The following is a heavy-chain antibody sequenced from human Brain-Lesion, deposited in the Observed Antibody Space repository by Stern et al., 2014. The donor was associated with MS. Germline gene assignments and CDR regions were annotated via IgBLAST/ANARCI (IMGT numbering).Heavy chain of an antibody. J-gene: IGHJ6*02. D-gene: IGHD2-2*01. V-gene: IGHV4-61*02. CDR3: ARGRVVPGFQYYATDV. Sequence: QLQLQESGPGLVKPSQTLSLSCTVSGGSISSGGYYWSWIRQPAGQGLEWIGRIFNSGSTHYNPSLNSRVPISHDPSNHPDTLRLNSMTAADTAVYYCARGRVVPGFQYYATDVWGQGTTVIVSS. CDR1: GGSISSGGYY. CDR2: IFNSGST.